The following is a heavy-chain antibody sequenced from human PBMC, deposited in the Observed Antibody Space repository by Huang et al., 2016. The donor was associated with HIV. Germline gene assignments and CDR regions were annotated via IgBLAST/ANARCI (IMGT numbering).Heavy chain of an antibody. CDR1: GYPFTSYG. D-gene: IGHD2-8*01. V-gene: IGHV1-18*01. J-gene: IGHJ3*02. CDR3: TRDTWYAPTWKRNAASVI. Sequence: QAQLMQSGGEVKKTGASVRVSCKASGYPFTSYGISWGRQAPGQGLAWVGWTSADNRYTSSAQKLQGRVTLTVDSSTTTAYMELTGLTSDDTAVYYCTRDTWYAPTWKRNAASVIWGQGTMVTVSS. CDR2: TSADNRYT.